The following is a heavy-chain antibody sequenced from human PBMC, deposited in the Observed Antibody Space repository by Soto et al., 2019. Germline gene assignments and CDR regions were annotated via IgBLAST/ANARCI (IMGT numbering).Heavy chain of an antibody. CDR2: IIPLFGTA. V-gene: IGHV1-69*13. Sequence: SAVKVSCKASGGTFSSYAISWVRQAPGQGLEWMGGIIPLFGTANYAQKFQGRVTITADESTSTAYMELSSLRSEDTAVYYCAGAYYDSSGNAFDIWRQGTMVTVSS. CDR1: GGTFSSYA. CDR3: AGAYYDSSGNAFDI. D-gene: IGHD3-22*01. J-gene: IGHJ3*02.